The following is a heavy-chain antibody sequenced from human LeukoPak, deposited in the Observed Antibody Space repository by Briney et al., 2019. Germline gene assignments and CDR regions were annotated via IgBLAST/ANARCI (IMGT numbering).Heavy chain of an antibody. CDR2: INHSGST. CDR1: GGSFSGYY. V-gene: IGHV4-34*01. J-gene: IGHJ4*02. CDR3: ARGSLERPID. Sequence: SETLSLTCAVYGGSFSGYYWSWIRQPPGKGLEWIGEINHSGSTNYNPSLKSRVTISVDTSKNQFSLKLSSVTAADTAVYYCARGSLERPIDWGQGALVTVSS. D-gene: IGHD1-1*01.